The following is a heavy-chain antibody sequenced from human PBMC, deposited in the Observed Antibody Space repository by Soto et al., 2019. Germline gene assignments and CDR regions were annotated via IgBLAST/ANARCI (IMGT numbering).Heavy chain of an antibody. V-gene: IGHV3-23*01. CDR3: AKVTWQHPSGGDS. CDR1: GFTFSSYP. D-gene: IGHD1-26*01. J-gene: IGHJ4*02. CDR2: IDGSGDST. Sequence: EVQLLESGGGLVQPGGSLRLSCAASGFTFSSYPMSWVRQAPGKGLEWVSGIDGSGDSTYYADSVTGRFTISRDSSKTTLYLQMNSLRAEDTAVYYCAKVTWQHPSGGDSWGQGTLVTVSA.